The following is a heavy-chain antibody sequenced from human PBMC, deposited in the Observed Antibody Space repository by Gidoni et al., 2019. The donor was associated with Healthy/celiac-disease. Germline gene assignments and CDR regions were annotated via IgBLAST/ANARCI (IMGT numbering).Heavy chain of an antibody. J-gene: IGHJ4*02. V-gene: IGHV3-30-3*01. CDR2: ISDDGSNK. Sequence: QVQLVESGGGVVQPGRSLSLSCAASGFPFRRCALHWVRQAPGTGLEWVAVISDDGSNKYYADSVKGRFTISRDNSKNTLYLQMNSLRAEDTAVYYCARDPKPRDCSGGSCHYFDYWGQGTLVTVSS. CDR1: GFPFRRCA. CDR3: ARDPKPRDCSGGSCHYFDY. D-gene: IGHD2-15*01.